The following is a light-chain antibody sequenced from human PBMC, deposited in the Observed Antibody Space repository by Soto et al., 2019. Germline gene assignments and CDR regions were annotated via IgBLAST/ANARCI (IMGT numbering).Light chain of an antibody. V-gene: IGKV1-5*01. Sequence: IRMTKSPSTLTAKIGDRATITCRASQSISSWLAWSQQKPGKAPKLLIYDASSLESGVPSSFSGSGSGTEFTLTISSQQPDEFATYYCQHRRTFGQGTNVDIK. CDR2: DAS. J-gene: IGKJ1*01. CDR1: QSISSW. CDR3: QHRRT.